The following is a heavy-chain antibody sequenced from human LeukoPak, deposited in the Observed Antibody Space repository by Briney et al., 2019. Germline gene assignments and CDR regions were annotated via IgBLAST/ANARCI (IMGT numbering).Heavy chain of an antibody. CDR1: GFTFSSYE. D-gene: IGHD4-23*01. J-gene: IGHJ5*02. V-gene: IGHV3-48*03. CDR2: ISSSGSTI. CDR3: ARVPDYGGNRWFDP. Sequence: GGSLRLSCAASGFTFSSYEMNWVRQAPGKGLEWVSYISSSGSTIYYADSVKGRFTISRDNAKNSLYLQMNSLRAEDTAVYYCARVPDYGGNRWFDPWGQGTLVTVSS.